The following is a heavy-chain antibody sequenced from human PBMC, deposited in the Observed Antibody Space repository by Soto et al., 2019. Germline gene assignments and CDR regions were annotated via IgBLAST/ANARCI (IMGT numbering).Heavy chain of an antibody. CDR3: ERERKGFGYIEC. CDR2: MFHGGTT. Sequence: PSETLSLTCTVSGSITGYYWSWVRQPPGKRLEWIGYMFHGGTTKYNPSLQRRVTLSLDTAQHQFSLSLTSVTTSDTSLYYCERERKGFGYIECWGHGALVTAS. CDR1: GSITGYY. D-gene: IGHD2-15*01. J-gene: IGHJ4*01. V-gene: IGHV4-59*01.